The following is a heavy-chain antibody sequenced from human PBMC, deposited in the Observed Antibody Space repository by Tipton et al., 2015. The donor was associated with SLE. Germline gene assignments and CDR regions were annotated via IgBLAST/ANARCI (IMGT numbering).Heavy chain of an antibody. CDR1: GGSISSGSYY. CDR2: IYTSGST. CDR3: ARVVGSYNWFDP. J-gene: IGHJ5*02. D-gene: IGHD2-15*01. V-gene: IGHV4-61*09. Sequence: TLSLTCTVSGGSISSGSYYWSWIRQPAGKGLEWIGHIYTSGSTNYNPSLKSRVTISVDTSKNQFSLKLSSVTAADTAVYYCARVVGSYNWFDPWGQGTLVTVSS.